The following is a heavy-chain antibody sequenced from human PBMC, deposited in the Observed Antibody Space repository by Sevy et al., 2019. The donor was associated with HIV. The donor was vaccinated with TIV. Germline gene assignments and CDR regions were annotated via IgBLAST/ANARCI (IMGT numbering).Heavy chain of an antibody. J-gene: IGHJ3*02. CDR1: GGTFDTYS. V-gene: IGHV1-69*13. Sequence: ASVKVSCKASGGTFDTYSISWLRQAPGQGLEWMGVMVPFFGTTKYAQMFQGRVTITADPSTNTAYMELSSLRSEDSAVFYCARDRDITFGGGDAFDIWGQGTMVTVSS. CDR2: MVPFFGTT. CDR3: ARDRDITFGGGDAFDI. D-gene: IGHD3-16*01.